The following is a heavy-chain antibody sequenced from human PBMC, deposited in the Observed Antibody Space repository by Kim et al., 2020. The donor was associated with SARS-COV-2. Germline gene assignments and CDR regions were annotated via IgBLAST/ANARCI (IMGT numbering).Heavy chain of an antibody. CDR3: ARNRGKDY. CDR2: INHSGST. V-gene: IGHV4-34*01. D-gene: IGHD3-16*01. Sequence: SETLSLTCAVYVGSFSGYYWSWIRQPPGKGLEWIGEINHSGSTHYNPSLKSRVTVSADTSKNQFYLRLSSVTAADTAVYYCARNRGKDYWGQGTLVTVSS. J-gene: IGHJ4*02. CDR1: VGSFSGYY.